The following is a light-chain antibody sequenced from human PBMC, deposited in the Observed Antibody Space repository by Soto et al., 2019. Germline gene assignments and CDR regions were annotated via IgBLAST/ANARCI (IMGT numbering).Light chain of an antibody. CDR3: SSYTSSSTNYV. J-gene: IGLJ1*01. V-gene: IGLV2-14*01. Sequence: QSALTQPASVSGSPGQSITISCTGTSSDVGGYNYVSWYQQHPGKAPKLMIYDVSNRPSGVSNRFSGSKSGNTASLTISGLQAEDEADYYCSSYTSSSTNYVFGTGT. CDR2: DVS. CDR1: SSDVGGYNY.